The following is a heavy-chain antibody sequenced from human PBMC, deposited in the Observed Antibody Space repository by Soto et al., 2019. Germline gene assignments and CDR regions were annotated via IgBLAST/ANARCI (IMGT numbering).Heavy chain of an antibody. CDR3: ARYIPGVRYYGMDV. D-gene: IGHD2-2*01. CDR2: IWYNGSNK. V-gene: IGHV3-33*01. J-gene: IGHJ6*02. Sequence: PGGSLRLSCAASGFTFSSYGMHWVRQAPGKGLEWVAVIWYNGSNKYYADSVKGRFTISRDNSGNTLYLQMNSLRAEDTAVYYCARYIPGVRYYGMDVWGQGTTVTVSS. CDR1: GFTFSSYG.